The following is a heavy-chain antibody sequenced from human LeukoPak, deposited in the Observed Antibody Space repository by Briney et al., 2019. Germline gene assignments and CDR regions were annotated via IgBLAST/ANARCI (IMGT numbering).Heavy chain of an antibody. CDR1: GYTFTSYG. CDR2: ISAYNGNT. J-gene: IGHJ3*02. CDR3: ARPRLLYCSGGSCYGVDAFDI. Sequence: ASVKVSCKASGYTFTSYGISWVRQAPGQGLEWMGWISAYNGNTNYAQKLQGRVTMTTDTSTSTAYMELRSLRSDDTAVYYCARPRLLYCSGGSCYGVDAFDIWGQGTMVTVSS. D-gene: IGHD2-15*01. V-gene: IGHV1-18*01.